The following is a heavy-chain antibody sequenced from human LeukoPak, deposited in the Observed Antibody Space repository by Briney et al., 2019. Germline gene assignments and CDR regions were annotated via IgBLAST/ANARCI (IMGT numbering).Heavy chain of an antibody. J-gene: IGHJ6*02. V-gene: IGHV4-39*07. CDR2: NGGST. Sequence: SETLSLNCTVSGGSVSRNSDYWGWIRQPPGKGLEWIGSNGGSTYYNPSLKSRVTISVDTSKNQFSLMVSSVTVADTGVYYCARDTQIFSAIKSYHYYGMDVWGQGTTVTVSS. CDR1: GGSVSRNSDY. CDR3: ARDTQIFSAIKSYHYYGMDV.